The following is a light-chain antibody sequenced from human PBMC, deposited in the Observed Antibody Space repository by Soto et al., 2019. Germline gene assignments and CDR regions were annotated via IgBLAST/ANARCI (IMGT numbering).Light chain of an antibody. CDR2: GAS. Sequence: EIVMTQSPATLSVSPGERATLSCRASQSVSSNLAWYQQKPGQAPRLLIYGASTRATGIPARFSGSGSGTEFTLTISSLQSEDVAVYYCQHYNNFPRPFGQGTKVEIK. CDR3: QHYNNFPRP. CDR1: QSVSSN. J-gene: IGKJ1*01. V-gene: IGKV3-15*01.